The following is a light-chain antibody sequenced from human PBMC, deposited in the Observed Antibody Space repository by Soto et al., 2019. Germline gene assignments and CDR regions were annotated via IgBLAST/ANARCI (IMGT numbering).Light chain of an antibody. Sequence: QSVLTQPPSASGTPGQRVTISCSGSSPNIGSNYAYWYQQLPGTDPKLLIYRNNQRPSGVPDRFSGSKSGTSASLAISGLLSDDEADYYCAAWDDGLSGVVFGGGTKLTVL. CDR2: RNN. CDR3: AAWDDGLSGVV. CDR1: SPNIGSNY. V-gene: IGLV1-47*01. J-gene: IGLJ2*01.